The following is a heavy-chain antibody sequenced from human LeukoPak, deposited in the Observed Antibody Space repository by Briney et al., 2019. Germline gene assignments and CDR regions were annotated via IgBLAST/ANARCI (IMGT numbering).Heavy chain of an antibody. V-gene: IGHV4-34*01. J-gene: IGHJ5*02. CDR2: INHSGST. CDR1: GGSFSGYY. Sequence: SETLSLTCAVYGGSFSGYYWSWIRQPPGKGLEWIGEINHSGSTNYNPSLKSRVTISVDTSKNQFSLKLSSVTAADTAVYYCARGSRAAAGESGLSLHGGRNWFDPWGQGTLVTVSS. CDR3: ARGSRAAAGESGLSLHGGRNWFDP. D-gene: IGHD6-13*01.